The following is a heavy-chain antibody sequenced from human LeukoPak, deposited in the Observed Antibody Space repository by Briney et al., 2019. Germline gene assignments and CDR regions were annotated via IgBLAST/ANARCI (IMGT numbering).Heavy chain of an antibody. CDR1: GFTFSSYW. D-gene: IGHD4-23*01. CDR2: IASDGSST. J-gene: IGHJ4*02. CDR3: ARGRPHGNDY. V-gene: IGHV3-74*01. Sequence: GGSLRLSRAASGFTFSSYWMNWVRQAPGKGLVWVSRIASDGSSTTYADSVKGRFSISRDNAKNTLYLQMNSLRVEDTAVYYCARGRPHGNDYWGQGTLVTVSS.